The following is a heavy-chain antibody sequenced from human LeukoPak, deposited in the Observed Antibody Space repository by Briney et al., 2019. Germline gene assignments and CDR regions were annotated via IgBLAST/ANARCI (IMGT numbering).Heavy chain of an antibody. V-gene: IGHV4-39*07. CDR3: ALRGY. Sequence: SETLSLTCSVSGGSISNSRYYWGWIRQSPGKGLEWIGEVNHRGNTNYNPSLKGRVTMSVDTSKNQLSLKLTSVTAADTAVYYCALRGYWGQGTLVTVSS. CDR1: GGSISNSRYY. J-gene: IGHJ4*02. CDR2: VNHRGNT.